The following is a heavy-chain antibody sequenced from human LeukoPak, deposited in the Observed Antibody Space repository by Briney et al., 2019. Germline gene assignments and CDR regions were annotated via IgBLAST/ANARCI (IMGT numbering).Heavy chain of an antibody. D-gene: IGHD3-3*01. CDR3: ASGSMYYDFWSGYYGAFDI. V-gene: IGHV3-53*01. CDR1: GFTVSSNY. CDR2: IYSGGST. Sequence: GGSLRPSCAASGFTVSSNYMSWVRQAPGKGLEWVSVIYSGGSTYYADSVKGRFTISRDNSKNTLYLQMNSLRAENTAVYYCASGSMYYDFWSGYYGAFDIWGQGTMVTVSS. J-gene: IGHJ3*02.